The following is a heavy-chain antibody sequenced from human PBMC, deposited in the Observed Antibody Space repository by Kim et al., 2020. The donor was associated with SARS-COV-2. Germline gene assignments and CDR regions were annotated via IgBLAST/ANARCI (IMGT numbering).Heavy chain of an antibody. CDR3: ARERFGGSFDY. V-gene: IGHV1-3*01. J-gene: IGHJ4*02. D-gene: IGHD3-10*01. CDR2: NT. Sequence: NTRYSQKFQGRVTITWDKSASTAYMDLTSLRFEDTAVYYCARERFGGSFDYWGQGTLVTVSS.